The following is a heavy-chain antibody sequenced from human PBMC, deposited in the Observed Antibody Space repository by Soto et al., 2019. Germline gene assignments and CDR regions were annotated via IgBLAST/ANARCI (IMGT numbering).Heavy chain of an antibody. CDR2: IGGGGSDT. D-gene: IGHD3-3*01. Sequence: DVQLLESGGGLVQPGGSLRLSCAASGFIFSDYAMTWVRQAPGKGLEWVSGIGGGGSDTYYVDSVKCRFTISRDNSKNTLYLQMNSLRAEDTALYYCAKDGVPFSGKWDWFDSWGQGTLVTVSA. V-gene: IGHV3-23*01. J-gene: IGHJ5*01. CDR1: GFIFSDYA. CDR3: AKDGVPFSGKWDWFDS.